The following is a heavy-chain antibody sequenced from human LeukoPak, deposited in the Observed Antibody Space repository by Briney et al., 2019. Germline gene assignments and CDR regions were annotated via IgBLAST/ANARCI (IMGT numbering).Heavy chain of an antibody. Sequence: PSETLSLTCAVYGGSFSGYYWSWIRQPPGKGLEWIGEINHSGSTNYNPSLKSRVTISVDTSKNQFSLKLSSVTAADTAVYYCAAARRGCSGGSCYSDYYYYMDVWGKGTTVTVFS. CDR3: AAARRGCSGGSCYSDYYYYMDV. D-gene: IGHD2-15*01. CDR2: INHSGST. V-gene: IGHV4-34*01. J-gene: IGHJ6*03. CDR1: GGSFSGYY.